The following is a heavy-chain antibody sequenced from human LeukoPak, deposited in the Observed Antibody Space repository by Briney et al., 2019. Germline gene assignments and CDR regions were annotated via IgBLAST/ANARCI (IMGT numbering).Heavy chain of an antibody. CDR3: ARDSAGNDY. CDR1: GFTFSTYW. V-gene: IGHV3-7*01. Sequence: GGSLRLSCAASGFTFSTYWMSWVRQAPGKGLEWVADIKQDGSEKYYVDSVKGRFTISRDNAKNSLYLQMNSLRAEDTAMYYGARDSAGNDYWGQGTLVTVSS. D-gene: IGHD6-13*01. CDR2: IKQDGSEK. J-gene: IGHJ4*02.